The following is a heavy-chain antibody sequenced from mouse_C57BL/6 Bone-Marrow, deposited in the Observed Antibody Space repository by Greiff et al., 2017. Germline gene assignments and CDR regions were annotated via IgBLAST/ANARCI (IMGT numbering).Heavy chain of an antibody. J-gene: IGHJ3*01. CDR2: IFPGSGST. CDR1: GYTFTDYY. Sequence: VQLQQSGPELVKPGASVKISCKASGYTFTDYYINWVKQRPGQGLEWIGWIFPGSGSTYYNEKFKGKATLTVDKSSSTACMLLSSLSSDDSAVSFCARWGVWFAYWGQGTLVTVSA. V-gene: IGHV1-75*01. CDR3: ARWGVWFAY.